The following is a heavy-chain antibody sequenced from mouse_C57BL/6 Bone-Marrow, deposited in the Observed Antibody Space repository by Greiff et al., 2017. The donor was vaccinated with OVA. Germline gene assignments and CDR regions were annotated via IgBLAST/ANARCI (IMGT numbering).Heavy chain of an antibody. V-gene: IGHV1-81*01. D-gene: IGHD3-2*02. J-gene: IGHJ2*01. CDR3: ARDSSGRDY. CDR1: GYTFTSYG. Sequence: QVQLKESGAELARPGASVKLSCKASGYTFTSYGISWVKQRTGQGLEWIGEIYPRSGNTHYNEKFKGKATLTADKSSSTAYMDLRSLTSEDSAVYFCARDSSGRDYWGQGTTLTVSS. CDR2: IYPRSGNT.